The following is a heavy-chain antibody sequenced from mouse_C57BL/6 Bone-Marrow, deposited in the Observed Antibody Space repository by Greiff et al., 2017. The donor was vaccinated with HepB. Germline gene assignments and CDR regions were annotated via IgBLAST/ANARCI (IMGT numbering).Heavy chain of an antibody. CDR3: AISGDYDGYYSMDY. CDR2: FIMYNDAT. J-gene: IGHJ4*01. CDR1: YFAFMASA. Sequence: LQQSGAELVRPGSSVKLSCTDSYFAFMASALHWVMQRSGHGLEWIGAFIMYNDATEYSENFKGKATLTANTSKSTAYMELSILTSEDSAVYYCAISGDYDGYYSMDYWGQGTAVTVSA. D-gene: IGHD2-4*01. V-gene: IGHV1-49*01.